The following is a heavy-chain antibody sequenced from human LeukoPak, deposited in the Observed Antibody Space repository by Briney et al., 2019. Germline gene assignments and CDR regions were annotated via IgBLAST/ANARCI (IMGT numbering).Heavy chain of an antibody. Sequence: PSETLSLTCTVSGGSISSSSYYWGWIRQPPGKGLEWIGSIYYSGSTYYNPSLKSRVTISVDTSKNQFSLKLSSVTAADTAVYYYARQGQIDYWGQGTLVTVSS. CDR3: ARQGQIDY. V-gene: IGHV4-39*01. CDR2: IYYSGST. J-gene: IGHJ4*02. CDR1: GGSISSSSYY.